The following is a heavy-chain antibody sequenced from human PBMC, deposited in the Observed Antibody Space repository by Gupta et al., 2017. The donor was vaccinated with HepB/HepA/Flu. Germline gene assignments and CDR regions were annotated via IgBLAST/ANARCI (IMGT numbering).Heavy chain of an antibody. D-gene: IGHD3/OR15-3a*01. J-gene: IGHJ6*04. CDR2: VNPAGNDK. V-gene: IGHV3-7*01. CDR1: GFNFNIDW. CDR3: TSGLAI. Sequence: EVHLVESGGGLVQPGGYLRLSCEGSGFNFNIDWMSWARQAPGKGLECVADVNPAGNDKYYVDSVKGRFIISRDNAKNSLYLQMNSLRVGDTAVYYCTSGLAIWGKGTTVTVSS.